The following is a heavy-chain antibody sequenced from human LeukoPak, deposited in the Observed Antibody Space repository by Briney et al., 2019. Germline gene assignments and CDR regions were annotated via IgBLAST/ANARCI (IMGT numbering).Heavy chain of an antibody. V-gene: IGHV4-39*07. CDR1: GASITTTLYY. CDR2: FYYGGIT. CDR3: ARAGRDGYSPASDSFDV. J-gene: IGHJ3*01. D-gene: IGHD5-24*01. Sequence: SESLSLTCTVSGASITTTLYYWVWARQSPGKGQEWIGSFYYGGITYYHPSLKSRVTVSVDTSRSQFSLKLISVTAADTAVYYCARAGRDGYSPASDSFDVWGQGKTVTVSS.